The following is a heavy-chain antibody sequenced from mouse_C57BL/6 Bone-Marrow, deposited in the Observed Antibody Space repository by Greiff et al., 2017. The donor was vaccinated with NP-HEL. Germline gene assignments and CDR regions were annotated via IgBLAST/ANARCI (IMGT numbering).Heavy chain of an antibody. CDR2: ISYDGSN. J-gene: IGHJ2*01. D-gene: IGHD1-1*01. Sequence: EVKLQESGPGLVKPSQSLSLTCSVTGYSITSGYSWNWIRQFPGNKLEWMGYISYDGSNHYNPSLKNRISITRDTSKNQFFLKLNSVTTEDTATYYCAGGLRLDFDYWGQGTTLTVSS. CDR3: AGGLRLDFDY. CDR1: GYSITSGYS. V-gene: IGHV3-6*01.